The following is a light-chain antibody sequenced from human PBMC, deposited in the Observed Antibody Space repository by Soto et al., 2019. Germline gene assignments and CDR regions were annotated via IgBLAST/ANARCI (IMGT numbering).Light chain of an antibody. V-gene: IGKV3-15*01. CDR3: QQYKNWPPYT. Sequence: DTVMTQSPATLSVSPGERATLSCRASQSVSSNLAWYQQKPGQAPRLLIYGASTRATGIPARFSGSGSGTECTLTISSLQSEDFAVYYCQQYKNWPPYTFGQGTKLEIK. CDR2: GAS. J-gene: IGKJ2*01. CDR1: QSVSSN.